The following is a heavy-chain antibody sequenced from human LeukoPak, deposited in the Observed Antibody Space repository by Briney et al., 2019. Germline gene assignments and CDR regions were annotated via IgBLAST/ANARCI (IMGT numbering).Heavy chain of an antibody. Sequence: GPVKGSCKASCYTLSSYCIRWGRQAPGPGVEWMGWISAYNGNTNYAQKLQGRVTMTTDTSTSTAYMELRSLRSDDTAVYYCARDGPYGDYFYWGQGTLVTVSS. J-gene: IGHJ4*02. CDR1: CYTLSSYC. CDR2: ISAYNGNT. D-gene: IGHD4-17*01. CDR3: ARDGPYGDYFY. V-gene: IGHV1-18*01.